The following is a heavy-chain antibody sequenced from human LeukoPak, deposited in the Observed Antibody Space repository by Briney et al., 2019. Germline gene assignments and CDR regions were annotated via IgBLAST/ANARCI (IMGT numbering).Heavy chain of an antibody. CDR1: GGTFSSYA. CDR3: ARDSAAAPHLGVKQFDY. CDR2: IIPILGIA. V-gene: IGHV1-69*04. J-gene: IGHJ4*02. D-gene: IGHD6-13*01. Sequence: GASVKVSCKASGGTFSSYAISWVRQDPGQGLEWMGRIIPILGIANYAQKFQGRVTTTADKSTSTAYMELSSLRSEDTAVYYCARDSAAAPHLGVKQFDYWGQGTLVTVSS.